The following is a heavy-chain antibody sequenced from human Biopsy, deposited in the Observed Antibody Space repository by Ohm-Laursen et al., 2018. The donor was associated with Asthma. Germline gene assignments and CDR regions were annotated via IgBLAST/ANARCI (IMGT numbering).Heavy chain of an antibody. CDR3: ARAQDDYDSRGYYRSFDY. V-gene: IGHV4-31*03. D-gene: IGHD3-22*01. J-gene: IGHJ4*02. Sequence: PSLSLSLTCTVSYRFNNSSGYFWTWIRQHPGKGLEWIGIIYYSENTYSDPSLKSRVSKSIDTSKNQFSQKLSSVSAADTAVYYCARAQDDYDSRGYYRSFDYWGQGTLVTVSS. CDR2: IYYSENT. CDR1: YRFNNSSGYF.